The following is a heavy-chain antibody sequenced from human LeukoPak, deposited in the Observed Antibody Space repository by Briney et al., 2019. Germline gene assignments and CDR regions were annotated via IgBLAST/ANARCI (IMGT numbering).Heavy chain of an antibody. CDR3: ARGLIAASGTSDY. CDR2: MNPNSGNT. Sequence: SVKVSCKASGDTFTSYDINWVRQSTGQGLEWMGWMNPNSGNTGYAQKFQGRVTMTRNTSISTAYMELSSLRSEDTAVYYCARGLIAASGTSDYWGQGTLVTVSS. CDR1: GDTFTSYD. D-gene: IGHD6-13*01. J-gene: IGHJ4*02. V-gene: IGHV1-8*01.